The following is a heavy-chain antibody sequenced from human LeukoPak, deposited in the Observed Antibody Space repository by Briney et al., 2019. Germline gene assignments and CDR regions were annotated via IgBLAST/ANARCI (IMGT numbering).Heavy chain of an antibody. CDR1: GFTFSSYG. D-gene: IGHD2-2*02. CDR2: ISYDGSNK. J-gene: IGHJ6*02. Sequence: GGSLRLSCAASGFTFSSYGMHWVRQAPGKGLEWVAVISYDGSNKYYADSVKGRFTISRDDSKNTLYLQMNSLRAEDTAVYYCAKNTRDYYYYGMDVWGQGTTVTVSS. CDR3: AKNTRDYYYYGMDV. V-gene: IGHV3-30*18.